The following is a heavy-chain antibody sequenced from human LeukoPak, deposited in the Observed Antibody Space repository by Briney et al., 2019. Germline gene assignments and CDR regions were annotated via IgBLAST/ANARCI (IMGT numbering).Heavy chain of an antibody. CDR1: GYTFTKYA. D-gene: IGHD1-20*01. Sequence: ASVKVSCKASGYTFTKYAISWVRQAPGHGLEWMGRISTDNGNTHYAQKVQGRVTMTTDTSTSTAYMELRSLRSDDTAVYYCARYTINWNDLPDYWGQGTLVTVSS. J-gene: IGHJ4*02. CDR3: ARYTINWNDLPDY. CDR2: ISTDNGNT. V-gene: IGHV1-18*01.